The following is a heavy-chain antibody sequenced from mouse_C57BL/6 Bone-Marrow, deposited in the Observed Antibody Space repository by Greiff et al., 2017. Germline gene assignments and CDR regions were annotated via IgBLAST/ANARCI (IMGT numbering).Heavy chain of an antibody. J-gene: IGHJ1*03. Sequence: EVNLVESGGDLVKPGGSLKLSCAASGFTFSSYGMSWVRQTPDKRLEWVATISSGGSYTYYPDSVKGRFTISRDNAKNTLYLQMSSLKSEDTAMYYCARRGLHWYFDVWGTGTTVTVSS. CDR2: ISSGGSYT. CDR1: GFTFSSYG. CDR3: ARRGLHWYFDV. V-gene: IGHV5-6*02. D-gene: IGHD3-3*01.